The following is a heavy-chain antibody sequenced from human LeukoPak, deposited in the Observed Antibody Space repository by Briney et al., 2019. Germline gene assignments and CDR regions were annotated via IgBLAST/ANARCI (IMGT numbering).Heavy chain of an antibody. CDR3: ARVGYCSSTSCYDAFDI. CDR1: GGSISSYY. D-gene: IGHD2-2*01. Sequence: SETLSLTCIVSGGSISSYYWSWIRQPAGKGLEWIGRIYTSGSTNYNPSLKSRVTMSVDTSKNQFSLKLSSVTAADTAVYYCARVGYCSSTSCYDAFDIWGQGTMVTVSS. CDR2: IYTSGST. J-gene: IGHJ3*02. V-gene: IGHV4-4*07.